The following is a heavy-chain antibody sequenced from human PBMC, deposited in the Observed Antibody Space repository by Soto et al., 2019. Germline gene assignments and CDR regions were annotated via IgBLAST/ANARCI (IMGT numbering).Heavy chain of an antibody. CDR2: INHSGST. J-gene: IGHJ4*02. CDR3: ARGIAVAGFDY. CDR1: GGSFSGYY. Sequence: SETLSLTCAVYGGSFSGYYWSWIRQPPGKGLEWIGEINHSGSTNYNPSLKSRVTISVDTSKNQFSLKLSSVTAADTAVYYCARGIAVAGFDYWGQGTLVTVSS. D-gene: IGHD6-19*01. V-gene: IGHV4-34*01.